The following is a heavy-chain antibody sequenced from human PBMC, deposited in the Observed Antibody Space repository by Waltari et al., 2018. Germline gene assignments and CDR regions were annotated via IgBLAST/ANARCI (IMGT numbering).Heavy chain of an antibody. D-gene: IGHD6-13*01. CDR3: ARAGPIAAAGY. J-gene: IGHJ4*02. CDR2: ISSSSSYI. V-gene: IGHV3-21*01. CDR1: GFTFSSYS. Sequence: EVQLVESGGGLVKPGGFLRLSCAASGFTFSSYSMNWVRQAPGKGLEWVSSISSSSSYIYYADSVKGRFTISRDNAKNSLYLQMNSLRAEDTAVYYCARAGPIAAAGYWGQGTLVTVSS.